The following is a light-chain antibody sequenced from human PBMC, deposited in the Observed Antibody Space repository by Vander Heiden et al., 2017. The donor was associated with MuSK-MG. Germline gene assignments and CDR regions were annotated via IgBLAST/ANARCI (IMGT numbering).Light chain of an antibody. CDR2: AAS. J-gene: IGKJ2*01. CDR1: QGISSY. V-gene: IGKV1-8*01. CDR3: QQYNSYPPIYT. Sequence: AIRMTQSPPSFSASTGDRVTITCRASQGISSYLAWYQQKPGKAPKLLIYAASTLQSGVPSRFSGSGSGTDFTLTISCLQSDDFATYYCQQYNSYPPIYTFGQGTKLEIK.